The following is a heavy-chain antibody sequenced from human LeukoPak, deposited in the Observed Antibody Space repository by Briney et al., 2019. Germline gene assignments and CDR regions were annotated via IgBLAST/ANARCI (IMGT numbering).Heavy chain of an antibody. Sequence: PGGSLRLSCAASGFTFSTYSINWVRQPPGKGLEWVSYISSSSSTIYYADSVKGRFTISRDNSKTTLYLQMNSLRAEDTAVYYCAKDTRRGLYYDSSGSLDYWGQGTLVTVSS. CDR1: GFTFSTYS. J-gene: IGHJ4*02. CDR2: ISSSSSTI. D-gene: IGHD3-22*01. V-gene: IGHV3-48*01. CDR3: AKDTRRGLYYDSSGSLDY.